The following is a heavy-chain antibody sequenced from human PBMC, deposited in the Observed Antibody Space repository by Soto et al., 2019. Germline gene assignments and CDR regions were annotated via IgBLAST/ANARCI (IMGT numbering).Heavy chain of an antibody. D-gene: IGHD3-3*01. CDR3: AKGPTIFGVVIIPDYYYGMYV. Sequence: GGSLRLSCAASGFTFSSYAMGWVRQAPGKGLEWVSAISGSGGSTYYTDSVKGRFTISRDNSKNTLYLQMNSLRAEDTALYYCAKGPTIFGVVIIPDYYYGMYVWGHGTTVTVSS. J-gene: IGHJ6*02. CDR2: ISGSGGST. CDR1: GFTFSSYA. V-gene: IGHV3-23*01.